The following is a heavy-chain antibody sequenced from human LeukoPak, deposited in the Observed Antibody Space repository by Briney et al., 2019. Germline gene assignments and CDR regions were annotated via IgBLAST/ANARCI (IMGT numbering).Heavy chain of an antibody. CDR1: GYSISSGYC. Sequence: LETLSLTCAVTGYSISSGYCWGWIRQPPGKGLEWIGSIYHSGSTYYNPSLKSRVTISVDTSKNQFSLKLSSVTAADTAVYYCARHGVRGYSYGPNWFGPWGPGTLVTVSS. CDR3: ARHGVRGYSYGPNWFGP. CDR2: IYHSGST. J-gene: IGHJ5*02. V-gene: IGHV4-38-2*01. D-gene: IGHD5-18*01.